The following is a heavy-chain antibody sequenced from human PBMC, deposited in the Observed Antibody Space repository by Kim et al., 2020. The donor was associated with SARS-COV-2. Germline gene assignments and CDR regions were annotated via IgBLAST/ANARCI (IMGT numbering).Heavy chain of an antibody. CDR2: ISWNSGSI. J-gene: IGHJ4*02. CDR3: ARVRGDYDSFDY. D-gene: IGHD4-17*01. V-gene: IGHV3-9*01. Sequence: GGSLRLSCAASGFTFDDYAMHWVRQAPGKGLEWVSGISWNSGSIGYADSVKGRFTISRDNAKNSLYLQMNSLRAEDTALYYCARVRGDYDSFDYWGQGTL. CDR1: GFTFDDYA.